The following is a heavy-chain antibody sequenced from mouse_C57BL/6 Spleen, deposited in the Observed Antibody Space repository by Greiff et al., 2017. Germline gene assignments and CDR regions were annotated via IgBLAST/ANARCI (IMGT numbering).Heavy chain of an antibody. CDR1: GYSFTDYN. CDR2: INPNYGTT. D-gene: IGHD1-1*01. CDR3: ARMGYYGTSFYAMDY. V-gene: IGHV1-39*01. J-gene: IGHJ4*01. Sequence: VQLQQSGPELVKPGASVKISCKASGYSFTDYNMNWVKQSNGKSLEWIGVINPNYGTTSYNQKFKGKATLTVDQSSSTAYMQLNSLTSEYSAVYYCARMGYYGTSFYAMDYWGQGTSVTVSS.